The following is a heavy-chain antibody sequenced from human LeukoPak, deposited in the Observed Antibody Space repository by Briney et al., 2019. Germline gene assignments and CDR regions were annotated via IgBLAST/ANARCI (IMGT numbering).Heavy chain of an antibody. J-gene: IGHJ4*02. CDR3: VRDGRRPLVGDY. CDR2: IWYDGSNK. D-gene: IGHD3/OR15-3a*01. CDR1: GIIFSDFG. V-gene: IGHV3-33*01. Sequence: GESLRLSCAASGIIFSDFGMHWVRQAPGKGLEWMAIIWYDGSNKYYADSVKGRFTISRDNSQNTMYLQMNSLRAEGTAVYYCVRDGRRPLVGDYWGQGTLVTVSS.